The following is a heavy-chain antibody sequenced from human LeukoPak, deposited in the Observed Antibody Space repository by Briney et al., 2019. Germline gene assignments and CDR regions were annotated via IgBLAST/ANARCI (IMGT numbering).Heavy chain of an antibody. CDR2: IYYSGST. D-gene: IGHD3-22*01. Sequence: PSQTLSLTCTVSGGSISSGGYYWSWIRQPPGKGLEWIGYIYYSGSTNYNPSLKSRVTISVDTSKNQFSLKLSSVTAADTAVYYCARNGPNYSYDNSDYFDYWGQGTLVTVSS. CDR3: ARNGPNYSYDNSDYFDY. V-gene: IGHV4-61*08. CDR1: GGSISSGGYY. J-gene: IGHJ4*02.